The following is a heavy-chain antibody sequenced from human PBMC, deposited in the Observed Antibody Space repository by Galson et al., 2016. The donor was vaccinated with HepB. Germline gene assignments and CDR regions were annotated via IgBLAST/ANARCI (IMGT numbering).Heavy chain of an antibody. D-gene: IGHD3-16*01. CDR3: TTAHGGDYYYAMDV. CDR1: GFTFTNTW. CDR2: IRSRADGGTT. J-gene: IGHJ6*02. Sequence: SLRLSCAASGFTFTNTWMNWVRQAPGKGLEWVGRIRSRADGGTTDYAAHGQGRFTVPRDDSKKTLYLQMNSLTTDDTAVYFCTTAHGGDYYYAMDVWGQGTTVTVSS. V-gene: IGHV3-15*07.